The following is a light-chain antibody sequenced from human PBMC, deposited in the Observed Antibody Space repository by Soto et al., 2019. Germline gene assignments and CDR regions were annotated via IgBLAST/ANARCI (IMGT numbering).Light chain of an antibody. CDR1: QSISSW. Sequence: DIQMTQSPSTLSASVGDRVTITCLASQSISSWLAWYQQKPGKAPRLLIYAASTLQSGVPSRFSGSGSGTEFTLTITSLQPEDFATYYCQQSGDTPPWTFGQGTKVDI. V-gene: IGKV1-5*01. CDR2: AAS. CDR3: QQSGDTPPWT. J-gene: IGKJ1*01.